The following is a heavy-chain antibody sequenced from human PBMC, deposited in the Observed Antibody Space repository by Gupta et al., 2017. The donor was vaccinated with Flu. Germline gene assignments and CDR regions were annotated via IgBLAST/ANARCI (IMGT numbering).Heavy chain of an antibody. V-gene: IGHV3-74*03. CDR1: VFTFRSSY. J-gene: IGHJ4*02. CDR3: ATVTSGC. Sequence: EMQLVDSGGGLVQPGGALSLSCAASVFTFRSSYLQWVRRAPGKGLVWVSRINPDGSSTTYAESVKGRFTSSRDNAKNTLYLQMNSLGDDDTAVYYCATVTSGCWGQGTLVTVS. CDR2: INPDGSST. D-gene: IGHD4-17*01.